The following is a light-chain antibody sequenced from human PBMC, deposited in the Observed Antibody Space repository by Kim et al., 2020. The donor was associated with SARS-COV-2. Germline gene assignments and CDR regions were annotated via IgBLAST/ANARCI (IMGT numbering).Light chain of an antibody. V-gene: IGLV3-25*03. J-gene: IGLJ2*01. CDR2: RDK. Sequence: PGQTARITCSGDALPKKYAYWYQQKPGQAPVLVIHRDKERPSGIPERFSGSTSGKTVTLTISGVQAEDEAAYYCRSADSTRTYVVFGGGTQLTVL. CDR1: ALPKKY. CDR3: RSADSTRTYVV.